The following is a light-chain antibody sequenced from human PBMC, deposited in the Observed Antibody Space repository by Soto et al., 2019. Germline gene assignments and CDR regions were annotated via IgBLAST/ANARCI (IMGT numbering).Light chain of an antibody. CDR3: QQYNSYWT. Sequence: DIQMTQSPSTLSASVGDRVTITCRASQSISSWLAWYQQKPGKDPKLLIYDASSLESGVPSRFSGSGSGTEFTLTISSLQPDDFATYYRQQYNSYWTFGQGTKVDI. J-gene: IGKJ1*01. V-gene: IGKV1-5*01. CDR1: QSISSW. CDR2: DAS.